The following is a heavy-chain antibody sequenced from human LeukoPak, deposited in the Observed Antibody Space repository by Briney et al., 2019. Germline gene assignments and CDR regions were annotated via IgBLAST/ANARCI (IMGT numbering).Heavy chain of an antibody. CDR1: GFTFSTYN. D-gene: IGHD3/OR15-3a*01. CDR2: ISSSSSVI. Sequence: GGSPRLSCTASGFTFSTYNMNWVRQAPGKGLEWVSYISSSSSVIYYAASVRGRFTISRDNAKNSLSLQMNSLRDEDSAVYYCTRDLRSNYWGQGTLVTVSS. CDR3: TRDLRSNY. J-gene: IGHJ4*02. V-gene: IGHV3-48*02.